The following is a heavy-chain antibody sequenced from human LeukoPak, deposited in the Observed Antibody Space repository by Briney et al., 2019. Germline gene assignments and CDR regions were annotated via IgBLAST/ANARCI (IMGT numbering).Heavy chain of an antibody. D-gene: IGHD3-10*01. J-gene: IGHJ4*02. Sequence: PSETLSLTCTVSGVSISSGGYYWSWIRQHPGKGLEWIGYIYYSGSTYYNPSLKSRVTISVDTSKNQFSLKLSSVTAADTAVYYCARTMVRGVTFDYWGQGTLVTVSS. CDR3: ARTMVRGVTFDY. CDR1: GVSISSGGYY. CDR2: IYYSGST. V-gene: IGHV4-31*03.